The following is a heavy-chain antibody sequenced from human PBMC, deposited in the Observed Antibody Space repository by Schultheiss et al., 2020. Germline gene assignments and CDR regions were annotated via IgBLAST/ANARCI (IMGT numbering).Heavy chain of an antibody. CDR2: ISSSSSYI. D-gene: IGHD1-7*01. J-gene: IGHJ6*02. V-gene: IGHV3-21*01. Sequence: GESLKISCAASGFTFSSYSMNWVRQAPGKGLEWVSSISSSSSYIYYADSVKGRFTISRDNAKNSLYLQMNSLRAEDMAVYYCARDLCVPGITGTTLGRDVWGQGTTVTVSS. CDR3: ARDLCVPGITGTTLGRDV. CDR1: GFTFSSYS.